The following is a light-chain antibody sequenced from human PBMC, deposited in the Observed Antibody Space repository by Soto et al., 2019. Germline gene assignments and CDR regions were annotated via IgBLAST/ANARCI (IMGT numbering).Light chain of an antibody. CDR1: SGSVSTSYY. CDR2: STN. V-gene: IGLV8-61*01. CDR3: VLYMGSGIPV. Sequence: QTVVTQEPSFSVSPGGTVTLTCGLSSGSVSTSYYPSSYQQTPGQAPRTLIYSTNTRSSGVPDRFSGSILGNKAALTITGAQADDESDYYCVLYMGSGIPVFGGGTKLTVL. J-gene: IGLJ3*02.